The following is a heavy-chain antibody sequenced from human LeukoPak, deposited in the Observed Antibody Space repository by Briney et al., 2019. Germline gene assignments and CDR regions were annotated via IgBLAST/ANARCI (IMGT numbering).Heavy chain of an antibody. J-gene: IGHJ5*02. Sequence: SETLSLSRTVSGGSISGSNYYWGWIRQSPGKGPEWIGNIYHSGSTYYNPSLKSRVTISVDTPKNQFSLKLRSVAAADTAPYYRARTYTGSDFDPRGQGTLVTVSS. V-gene: IGHV4-39*01. CDR2: IYHSGST. D-gene: IGHD1-26*01. CDR3: ARTYTGSDFDP. CDR1: GGSISGSNYY.